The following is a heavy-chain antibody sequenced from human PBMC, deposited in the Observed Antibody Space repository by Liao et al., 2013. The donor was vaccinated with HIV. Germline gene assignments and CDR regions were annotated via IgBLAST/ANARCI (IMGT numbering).Heavy chain of an antibody. CDR2: INHSGST. D-gene: IGHD6-19*01. CDR3: ARVSDSSGSGGVXTT. J-gene: IGHJ4*02. V-gene: IGHV4-34*01. Sequence: QVQLQQWGAGLLKPSETLSLTCGVYGGSLSGYYWSWIRQPPGKGLEWIGEINHSGSTNYNPSLKSRVTISVGTSKNQFSLKLSSVTAADTAVYYCARVSDSSGSGGVXTTWGQGTLVHRLL. CDR1: GGSLSGYY.